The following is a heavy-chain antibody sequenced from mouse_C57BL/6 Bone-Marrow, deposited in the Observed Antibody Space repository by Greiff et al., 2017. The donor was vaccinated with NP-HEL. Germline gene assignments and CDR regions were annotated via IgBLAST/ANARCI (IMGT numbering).Heavy chain of an antibody. Sequence: VQLHQSGAELASPGASVTLSCKASGYTFTDHIMNWVKKRPGQGLEWIGRIYQVSGESNYNQKFIGKATFSVDRSSSTVYMVLNSLTSEDPAVYYCGRGGLLWNYGWYFDVWGTGTTVTVSS. CDR2: IYQVSGES. V-gene: IGHV1-11*01. CDR1: GYTFTDHI. CDR3: GRGGLLWNYGWYFDV. D-gene: IGHD2-1*01. J-gene: IGHJ1*03.